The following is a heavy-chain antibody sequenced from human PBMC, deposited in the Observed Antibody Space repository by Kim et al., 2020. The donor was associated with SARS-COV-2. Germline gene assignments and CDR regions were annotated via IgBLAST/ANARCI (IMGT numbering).Heavy chain of an antibody. D-gene: IGHD7-27*01. CDR1: GYTFTDYA. CDR3: ASHIWGAHSCDY. CDR2: LNLGSGDT. V-gene: IGHV1-3*01. Sequence: ASVKVSCKASGYTFTDYAIHWVRQAPGQSLEWMGWLNLGSGDTKYLQKLQPRVSFTRDTSASTAYMDLGSLTSEDTAVYYCASHIWGAHSCDYWGQGTLV. J-gene: IGHJ4*02.